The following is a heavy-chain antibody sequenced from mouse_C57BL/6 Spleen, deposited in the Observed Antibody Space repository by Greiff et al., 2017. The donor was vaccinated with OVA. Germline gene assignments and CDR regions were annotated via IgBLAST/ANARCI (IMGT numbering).Heavy chain of an antibody. V-gene: IGHV1-52*01. CDR3: ARSLLLRGGYSFDY. CDR2: IDPSDSDT. J-gene: IGHJ2*01. Sequence: QVQLKQPGAELVRPGSSVKLSCKASGYTFTSYWMHWVKQRPIQGLEWIGNIDPSDSDTHYNQKFKDKATLTVDKSSSTASMQLSSLTSADSAVYFFARSLLLRGGYSFDYWGQGTTLTVSS. CDR1: GYTFTSYW. D-gene: IGHD1-1*01.